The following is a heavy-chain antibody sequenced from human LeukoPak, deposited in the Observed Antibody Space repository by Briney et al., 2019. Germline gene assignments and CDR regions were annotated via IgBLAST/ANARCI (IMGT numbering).Heavy chain of an antibody. CDR1: GGTFSSYA. CDR2: IIPIFGTA. V-gene: IGHV1-69*05. CDR3: ARGVTYYYDSSGYDTAFDI. J-gene: IGHJ3*02. D-gene: IGHD3-22*01. Sequence: GASVKVSCKASGGTFSSYAISWVRQAPGQGLEWMGRIIPIFGTANYAQKFQGRVTITTDESTSTAYLELSSLRSEDTAVYYCARGVTYYYDSSGYDTAFDIWGQGTMVTASS.